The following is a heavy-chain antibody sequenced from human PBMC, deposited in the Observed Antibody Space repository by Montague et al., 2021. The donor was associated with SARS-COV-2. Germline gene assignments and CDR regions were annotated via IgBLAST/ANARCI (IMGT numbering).Heavy chain of an antibody. Sequence: SETLSLTCTVSGGSISSSSYYWGWIRQPPGKGLEWIGSIYYSGSTYYNPSLKSRVTISVDTSKNQFSLKLCSVTAADTAVYYCARVGRQQLVRLSGMDVWGQGTTVTVPS. J-gene: IGHJ6*02. CDR1: GGSISSSSYY. D-gene: IGHD6-13*01. CDR2: IYYSGST. CDR3: ARVGRQQLVRLSGMDV. V-gene: IGHV4-39*07.